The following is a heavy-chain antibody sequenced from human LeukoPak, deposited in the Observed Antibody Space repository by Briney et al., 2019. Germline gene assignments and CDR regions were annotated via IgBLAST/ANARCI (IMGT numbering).Heavy chain of an antibody. V-gene: IGHV3-33*01. D-gene: IGHD6-13*01. CDR2: IWYDGSNK. Sequence: GGSLRLSCAASGFTFSSYGMHWVRQAPGKGLEWVAVIWYDGSNKHYADSVKGRFTISRDNSKNTLYLQMNSLRAEDTAVYYCAREGASSSWYGSRFDYWGQGTLVTVSS. CDR1: GFTFSSYG. J-gene: IGHJ4*02. CDR3: AREGASSSWYGSRFDY.